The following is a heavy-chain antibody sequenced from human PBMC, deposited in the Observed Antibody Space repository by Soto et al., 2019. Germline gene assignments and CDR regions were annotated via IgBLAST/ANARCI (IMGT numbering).Heavy chain of an antibody. CDR1: GDTLSHYG. D-gene: IGHD5-18*01. CDR3: AAGDSMDTVDH. V-gene: IGHV1-69*01. Sequence: QVQLVQSGAEVKKPGSSVKVSCKASGDTLSHYGGSWVRQVPGKGLEWMGGTTAIPGTRDYAQKFQGRMTITSYESTSTAYRELNSLTSDDTAVYYCAAGDSMDTVDHWGQGTLVTGSS. J-gene: IGHJ4*02. CDR2: TTAIPGTR.